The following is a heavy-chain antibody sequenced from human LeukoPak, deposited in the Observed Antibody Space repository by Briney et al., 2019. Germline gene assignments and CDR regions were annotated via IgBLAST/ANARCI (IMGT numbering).Heavy chain of an antibody. CDR2: IIPIFGTA. J-gene: IGHJ6*03. V-gene: IGHV1-69*13. CDR1: GGTFSSYA. CDR3: ARVTASASYYYYYVDV. D-gene: IGHD5-18*01. Sequence: ASVKVSCKASGGTFSSYAISWVRQAPGQGLEWMGGIIPIFGTANYAQKFQGRVTITADESTSTAYMELSSLRSEDTAVYYCARVTASASYYYYYVDVWGKGTTVTVSS.